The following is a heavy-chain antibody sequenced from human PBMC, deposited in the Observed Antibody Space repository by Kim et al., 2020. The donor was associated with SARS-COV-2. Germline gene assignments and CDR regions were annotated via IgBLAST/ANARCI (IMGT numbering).Heavy chain of an antibody. CDR1: GYTFTSYD. J-gene: IGHJ5*02. V-gene: IGHV1-8*01. D-gene: IGHD3-3*01. Sequence: ASVKVSCKASGYTFTSYDINWVRQATGQGLEWMGWMNPNSGNTGYAQKFQGRVTMTRNTSITTAYMELSSLRSEDTAVYYCARVRSHLEWPSRFWFDPWGQGTLFTVSS. CDR3: ARVRSHLEWPSRFWFDP. CDR2: MNPNSGNT.